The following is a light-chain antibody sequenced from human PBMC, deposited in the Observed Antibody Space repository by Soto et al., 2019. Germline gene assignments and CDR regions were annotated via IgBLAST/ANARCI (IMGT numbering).Light chain of an antibody. CDR1: QGISNS. V-gene: IGKV1-27*01. Sequence: DVQMTQSPSSLSASVGDRVTFTCRASQGISNSLAWYQQKPGKVPELLIYDASNLIPRVPSRFSGTGSGTALALTISSLQPEDVATYYWQNYNSAPRTFGQGTKVEIK. CDR3: QNYNSAPRT. CDR2: DAS. J-gene: IGKJ1*01.